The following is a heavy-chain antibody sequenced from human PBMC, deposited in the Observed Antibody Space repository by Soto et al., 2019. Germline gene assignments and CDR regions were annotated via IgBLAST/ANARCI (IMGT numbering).Heavy chain of an antibody. V-gene: IGHV3-33*01. D-gene: IGHD5-18*01. CDR2: VWSDGSNK. CDR3: ARDQYVDTAMVIYYGMYI. Sequence: GGSLRLSRTASGFKFNDQLLLWGRQAPGRGLEGVAVVWSDGSNKYYADSVKGRFTISRDNSKNTLYLQMNSLRAEDTAVYYCARDQYVDTAMVIYYGMYIRGQEAAVPVSS. J-gene: IGHJ6*02. CDR1: GFKFNDQL.